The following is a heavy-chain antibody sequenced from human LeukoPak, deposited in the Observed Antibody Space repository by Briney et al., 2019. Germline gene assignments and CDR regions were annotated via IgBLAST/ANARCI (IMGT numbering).Heavy chain of an antibody. V-gene: IGHV3-49*04. D-gene: IGHD5-12*01. J-gene: IGHJ4*02. CDR1: GFTFAYYA. CDR2: IRGKAYGGTP. CDR3: TRDRYGGYDYAY. Sequence: PGRSLRLSCTGSGFTFAYYAVSWVRQAPGRGLEWVGLIRGKAYGGTPEYAASVKDRFIISRDDSKSIGYLQMNSLKTEDTAVYYCTRDRYGGYDYAYWGQGTLVTVSS.